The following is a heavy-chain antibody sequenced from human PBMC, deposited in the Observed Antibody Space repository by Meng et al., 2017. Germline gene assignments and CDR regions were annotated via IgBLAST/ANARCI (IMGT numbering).Heavy chain of an antibody. V-gene: IGHV1-8*01. Sequence: QVQLEQSGAEVKKPGASVKVSCKPSGYLFTSYDINWIRQAPGQGLEWMGWVTPINGKTGYAQKFQGRLTMTRDTSIRTAYMELSSLKSEDTAIYYCARGGDYSSWDYWGQGTLVTVSS. D-gene: IGHD4-11*01. J-gene: IGHJ4*02. CDR2: VTPINGKT. CDR3: ARGGDYSSWDY. CDR1: GYLFTSYD.